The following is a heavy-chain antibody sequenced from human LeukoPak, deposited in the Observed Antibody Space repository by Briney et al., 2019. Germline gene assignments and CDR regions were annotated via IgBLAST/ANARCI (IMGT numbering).Heavy chain of an antibody. V-gene: IGHV3-64D*09. J-gene: IGHJ4*02. CDR2: ISRNGGST. Sequence: GGSLRLSCSASGFAFSSFAMHWVRQAPGKGLEYVAAISRNGGSTYYADSVKGRFTISRDNSKSTLYLQMSSLRAEDTAVYLCVKDLRSDFMGVLSRYLSYWGQGTLVTVSS. CDR3: VKDLRSDFMGVLSRYLSY. CDR1: GFAFSSFA. D-gene: IGHD2/OR15-2a*01.